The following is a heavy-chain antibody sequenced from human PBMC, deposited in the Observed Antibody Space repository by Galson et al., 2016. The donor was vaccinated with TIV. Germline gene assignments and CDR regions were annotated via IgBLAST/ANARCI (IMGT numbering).Heavy chain of an antibody. D-gene: IGHD3-3*01. J-gene: IGHJ4*02. V-gene: IGHV6-1*01. Sequence: CAISGDSVSSNSAAWNWIRQSPSRGLEWLGRTYYRSKWYNDYALSVKSRIAINPDTSKNQFSLQLTFVTPEDAAVYYCARGAPSVFGVIMTLDYWGQGTLVTVSS. CDR3: ARGAPSVFGVIMTLDY. CDR1: GDSVSSNSAA. CDR2: TYYRSKWYN.